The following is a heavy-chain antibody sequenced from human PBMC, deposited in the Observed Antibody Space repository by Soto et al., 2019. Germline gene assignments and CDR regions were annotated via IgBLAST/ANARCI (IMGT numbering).Heavy chain of an antibody. Sequence: LRLSCAASGFTVGSNYMSWVRQAPGKGLEWVSVIYSEGTPYYADSVKGRFTISRENSNNTLYLHMNNLRAEDTAVYYCARSMYYDILTGSYYYYAMDVWGQGTTVTVSS. J-gene: IGHJ6*02. CDR2: IYSEGTP. CDR3: ARSMYYDILTGSYYYYAMDV. V-gene: IGHV3-53*01. CDR1: GFTVGSNY. D-gene: IGHD3-9*01.